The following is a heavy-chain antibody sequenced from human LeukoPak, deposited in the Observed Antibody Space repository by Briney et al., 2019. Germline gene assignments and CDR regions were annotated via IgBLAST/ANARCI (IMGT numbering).Heavy chain of an antibody. D-gene: IGHD3-10*01. V-gene: IGHV3-15*01. CDR1: GFTFSSYG. CDR2: IKSKTDGGTT. J-gene: IGHJ4*02. Sequence: PGGSLRLSCAASGFTFSSYGMSWVRQAPGKGLEWVGRIKSKTDGGTTDYAAPVKGRFTISRDDSKDTLYLQMNSLKTEDTAVYYCTTGPGSSGSYYYFDYWGQGTLVTVSS. CDR3: TTGPGSSGSYYYFDY.